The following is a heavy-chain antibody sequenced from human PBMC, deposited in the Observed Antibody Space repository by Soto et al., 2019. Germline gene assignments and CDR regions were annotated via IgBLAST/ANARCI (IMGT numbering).Heavy chain of an antibody. V-gene: IGHV5-51*01. CDR3: ARPWGYSSGWYDYYFDY. CDR1: RYSFTSYW. CDR2: IYPGDSDT. D-gene: IGHD6-19*01. Sequence: LGESLKISRKGSRYSFTSYWIGGVRQMPGKGLEWMGIIYPGDSDTRYSPSFQGQVTISADKSISTAYLQWSSLKASDTAMYYCARPWGYSSGWYDYYFDYWGQGTLVTVSS. J-gene: IGHJ4*02.